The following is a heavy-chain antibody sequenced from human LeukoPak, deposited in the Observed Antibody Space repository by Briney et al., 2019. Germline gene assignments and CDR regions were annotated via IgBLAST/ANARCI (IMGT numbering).Heavy chain of an antibody. J-gene: IGHJ4*02. V-gene: IGHV3-30-3*01. Sequence: GGSLRLSCAASGFTFSSYALHWVRQAPGKGLEWVAFISFDGSNKYYAGSVKGRFTISRDNSKNTLSLQMNSLRAEDTAVYYCATILTGYYIGWGQGTLVIVSS. CDR2: ISFDGSNK. CDR3: ATILTGYYIG. D-gene: IGHD3-9*01. CDR1: GFTFSSYA.